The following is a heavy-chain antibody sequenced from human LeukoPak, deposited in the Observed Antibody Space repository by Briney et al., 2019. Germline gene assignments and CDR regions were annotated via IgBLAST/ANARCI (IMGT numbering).Heavy chain of an antibody. CDR2: IYPGDSDT. CDR3: AKIYYDSSGFHKSFDI. V-gene: IGHV5-51*01. Sequence: GESLKISCKGSGYSFTSYWIGWVRQMPGKGLEWMGIIYPGDSDTRYSPSFQGQVTISADKSINTVYLQWSSLKASDTAMYYCAKIYYDSSGFHKSFDIWGQGTMVTVSS. CDR1: GYSFTSYW. J-gene: IGHJ3*02. D-gene: IGHD3-22*01.